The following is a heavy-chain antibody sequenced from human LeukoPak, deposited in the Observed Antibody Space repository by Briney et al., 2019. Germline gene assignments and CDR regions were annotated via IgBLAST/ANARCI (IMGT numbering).Heavy chain of an antibody. J-gene: IGHJ4*02. CDR1: GYTFTNYG. D-gene: IGHD6-13*01. CDR3: VRDLFFAAAEREGDDY. Sequence: ASVKVSCKTSGYTFTNYGISWVRQAPGQGLEWMGWINPDSGGTNYAQKFRGRVTLTRDTSIYTAYMELSRLRSDDTAVYYCVRDLFFAAAEREGDDYWGQGTLVTVSS. V-gene: IGHV1-2*02. CDR2: INPDSGGT.